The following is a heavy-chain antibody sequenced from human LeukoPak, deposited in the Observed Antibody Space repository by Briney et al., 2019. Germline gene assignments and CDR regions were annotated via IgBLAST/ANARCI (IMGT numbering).Heavy chain of an antibody. V-gene: IGHV3-48*01. CDR2: ISGSSGII. Sequence: PGGSLRLSCAASGFTFNTYTMNWVRQAPGKGLEWVSYISGSSGIIDYADSVRGRFTISRGNAKNSLYLQMNSLRAEDTAVYYCARGSTYYEGSGQVPFDYWGQGTLVTVSS. CDR1: GFTFNTYT. CDR3: ARGSTYYEGSGQVPFDY. J-gene: IGHJ4*02. D-gene: IGHD3-22*01.